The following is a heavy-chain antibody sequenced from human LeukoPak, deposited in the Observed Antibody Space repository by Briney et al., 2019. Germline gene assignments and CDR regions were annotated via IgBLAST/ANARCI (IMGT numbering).Heavy chain of an antibody. CDR1: GFTVSSNY. CDR2: IYSGGST. Sequence: GGSLRLSCAASGFTVSSNYMSWVRQAPGKGLEWVSVIYSGGSTYYADSVKGRFTISRDNSKNTLYLQTNSLRAEDTAVYYCARGRGGLYGMDVWGQGTTVTVSS. V-gene: IGHV3-53*01. J-gene: IGHJ6*02. CDR3: ARGRGGLYGMDV. D-gene: IGHD3-16*01.